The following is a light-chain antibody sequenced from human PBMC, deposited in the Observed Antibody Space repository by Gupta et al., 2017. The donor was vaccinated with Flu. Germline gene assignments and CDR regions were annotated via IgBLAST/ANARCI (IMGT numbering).Light chain of an antibody. CDR1: NIGSKS. V-gene: IGLV3-21*02. CDR2: DDS. CDR3: QVWDSSSDHRWV. J-gene: IGLJ3*02. Sequence: QTARITCGGNNIGSKSVHCYQQKPGQAPVLVVYDDSDRPSGIPERFSCSNSGNTATPTISRVEAGDEADDYCQVWDSSSDHRWVFGGGTKLTVL.